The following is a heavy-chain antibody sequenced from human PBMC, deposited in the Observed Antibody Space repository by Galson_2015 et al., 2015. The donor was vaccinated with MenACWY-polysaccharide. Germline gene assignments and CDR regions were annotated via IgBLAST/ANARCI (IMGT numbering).Heavy chain of an antibody. V-gene: IGHV3-7*01. Sequence: SLRLSCAASGFTFSNFWMSWVRQAPGKALEWVASIKQDGSEKYLVDSVKGRFTISRDNAENSLFLQMNSLRAEDTAVYYCARERWVRGVFFDQWGQGTLVPVSS. CDR1: GFTFSNFW. J-gene: IGHJ4*02. D-gene: IGHD3-10*01. CDR2: IKQDGSEK. CDR3: ARERWVRGVFFDQ.